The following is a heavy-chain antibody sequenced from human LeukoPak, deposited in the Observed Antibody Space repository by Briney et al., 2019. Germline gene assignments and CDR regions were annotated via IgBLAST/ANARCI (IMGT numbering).Heavy chain of an antibody. CDR1: GGTFSSYA. V-gene: IGHV1-69*13. D-gene: IGHD4-17*01. Sequence: GASVKVSCKASGGTFSSYAISWVRQAPGQGLEWMGGIIPIFGTANYAQKFQGRVTITADESTSTAYMELSSLRSEDTAVYYCARTVTVTTLPYYYYGIEVWGQGTTVTVSS. CDR2: IIPIFGTA. J-gene: IGHJ6*02. CDR3: ARTVTVTTLPYYYYGIEV.